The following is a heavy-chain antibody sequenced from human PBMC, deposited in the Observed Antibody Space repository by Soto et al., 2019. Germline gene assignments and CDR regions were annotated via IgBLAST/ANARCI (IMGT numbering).Heavy chain of an antibody. J-gene: IGHJ4*02. CDR3: ARVGGNWNDDYFDY. D-gene: IGHD1-1*01. V-gene: IGHV1-8*01. CDR1: GYTFSDHD. CDR2: MNPNSGDT. Sequence: QVQLVQSGAEVKKPGASVKVSCKASGYTFSDHDINWVRQASGQGPEWLGWMNPNSGDTGYAQNFQGRVTMTRDTSKRTAYMELSSLRSEDTAVYYCARVGGNWNDDYFDYWGQGNVVTVSS.